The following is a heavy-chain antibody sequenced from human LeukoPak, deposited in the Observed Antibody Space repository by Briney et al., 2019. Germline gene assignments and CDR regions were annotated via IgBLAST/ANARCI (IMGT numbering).Heavy chain of an antibody. CDR3: ATEGYCSSTSCFDY. CDR1: GGSISTYY. D-gene: IGHD2-2*01. Sequence: PSETLSLTCTVSGGSISTYYWSWIRQPPGKGLEWIGYISNSETTNYNPSLKSRVVISVDTSKNQFSLKLSSVTAADTAVYYCATEGYCSSTSCFDYWGQGTLVTVSS. J-gene: IGHJ4*02. V-gene: IGHV4-4*09. CDR2: ISNSETT.